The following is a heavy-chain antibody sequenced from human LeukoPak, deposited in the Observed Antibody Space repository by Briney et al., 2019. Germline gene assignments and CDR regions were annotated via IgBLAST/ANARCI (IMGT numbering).Heavy chain of an antibody. V-gene: IGHV3-30*18. CDR2: ISYDGSNK. D-gene: IGHD6-19*01. CDR1: GFTFSSYG. J-gene: IGHJ4*02. CDR3: AKTYSSGWYRWGY. Sequence: GGSLRLSCAASGFTFSSYGMHWVRQAPGKGLEWVAVISYDGSNKYYADSVKGRFTISRDNSKNALYLQMNSLRAEDTAVYYCAKTYSSGWYRWGYWGQGTLVTVSS.